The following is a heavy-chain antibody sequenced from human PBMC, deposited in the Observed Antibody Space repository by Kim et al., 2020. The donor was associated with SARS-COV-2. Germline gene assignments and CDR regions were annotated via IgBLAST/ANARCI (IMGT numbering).Heavy chain of an antibody. D-gene: IGHD5-12*01. V-gene: IGHV4-34*01. Sequence: SETLSLTCAVYGGSFSGYYWSWIRQPPGKGLEWIGEINHSGSTNYNPSLKSRVTISVDTSKNQFSLKLSSVTAADTAVYYCARARNDVDIVATTTGGFDYWGQGTLVTVSS. CDR2: INHSGST. J-gene: IGHJ4*02. CDR3: ARARNDVDIVATTTGGFDY. CDR1: GGSFSGYY.